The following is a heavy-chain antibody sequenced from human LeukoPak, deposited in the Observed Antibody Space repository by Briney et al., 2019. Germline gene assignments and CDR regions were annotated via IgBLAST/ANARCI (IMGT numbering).Heavy chain of an antibody. CDR2: IRSKAYGGTT. Sequence: GGSLRLSCTASGFTFGDYAMSWFRQAPGKGLEWVGFIRSKAYGGTTEYAASVKGRFTISRDDSKSIAYLQMNSLKTEDTAVYYCTRPHYYDSSGPSDYWGQGTLVTVSS. CDR1: GFTFGDYA. D-gene: IGHD3-22*01. CDR3: TRPHYYDSSGPSDY. V-gene: IGHV3-49*03. J-gene: IGHJ4*02.